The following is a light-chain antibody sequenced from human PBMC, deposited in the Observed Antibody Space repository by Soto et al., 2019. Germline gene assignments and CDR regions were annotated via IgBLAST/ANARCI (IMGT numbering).Light chain of an antibody. CDR3: LQHDSCPWT. Sequence: DIQMTQSPSAMSASVGDRVTITCRASQNIGSSLAWFQQKPGKVPKRLIHTTSTLESGVPSRFSGSGSVTEFTLTISSLQPEYFATYYCLQHDSCPWTFGPGTKVDIK. V-gene: IGKV1-17*03. CDR2: TTS. J-gene: IGKJ3*01. CDR1: QNIGSS.